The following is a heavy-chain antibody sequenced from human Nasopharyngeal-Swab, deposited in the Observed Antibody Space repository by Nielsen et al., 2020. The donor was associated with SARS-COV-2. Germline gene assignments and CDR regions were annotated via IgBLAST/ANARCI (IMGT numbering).Heavy chain of an antibody. CDR2: TYHRSKWYF. J-gene: IGHJ6*02. CDR1: GDSVSGDSVS. Sequence: SQTLSLTCAITGDSVSGDSVSWNWIRQSPSRGLEWLGRTYHRSKWYFDYTVSVKSRITINADTSKNQFSLQLNSVTPEETEEEEGEREKKKKNRRFGMAVWGQKTTVTVSS. CDR3: EREKKKKNRRFGMAV. D-gene: IGHD2/OR15-2a*01. V-gene: IGHV6-1*01.